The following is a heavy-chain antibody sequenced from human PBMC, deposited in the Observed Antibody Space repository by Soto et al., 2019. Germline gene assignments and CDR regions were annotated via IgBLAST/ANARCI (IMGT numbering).Heavy chain of an antibody. V-gene: IGHV3-30*18. CDR1: GFTFSYYG. Sequence: QVQLVESGGGVVQPGRSLRLSCAASGFTFSYYGMHWVRQAPGKGLECVALISSDGSNLFYVDSVKGRFTISRDNSKNTLYLQMNSLRPEDTAVYYCAKNTGGNSYYFDFWGQGTLVTVSS. D-gene: IGHD2-21*01. J-gene: IGHJ4*02. CDR3: AKNTGGNSYYFDF. CDR2: ISSDGSNL.